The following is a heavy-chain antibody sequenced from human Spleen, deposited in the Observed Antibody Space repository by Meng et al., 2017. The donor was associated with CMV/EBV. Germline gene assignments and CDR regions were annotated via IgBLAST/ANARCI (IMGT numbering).Heavy chain of an antibody. V-gene: IGHV4-4*07. Sequence: QADLQEWVPALVMTVSCLYLACLVSGVGVSGFSSSWFLEPAGKGLEWIGRIYISGDTKYNPSLKSLVTITKDTSKNQISLRLTSVTAADTAVYYCATGSGDFDHWGRGTLVTVSS. CDR3: ATGSGDFDH. D-gene: IGHD1-26*01. CDR2: IYISGDT. J-gene: IGHJ4*02. CDR1: GVGVSGFS.